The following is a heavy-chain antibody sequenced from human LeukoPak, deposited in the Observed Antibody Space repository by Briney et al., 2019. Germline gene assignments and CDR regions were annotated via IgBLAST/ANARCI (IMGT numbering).Heavy chain of an antibody. CDR3: ARVVEWDTMVQGVIDD. V-gene: IGHV1-2*02. J-gene: IGHJ4*02. Sequence: ASVKVSCKASGYTFNGYYMQWVRQAPGHGLEWIGWINPNSGGTNYAQQFQGRVTMTRDTSISPAYIELSRLRSDDPAVYYCARVVEWDTMVQGVIDDWGQGTLVTVSS. CDR1: GYTFNGYY. CDR2: INPNSGGT. D-gene: IGHD3-10*01.